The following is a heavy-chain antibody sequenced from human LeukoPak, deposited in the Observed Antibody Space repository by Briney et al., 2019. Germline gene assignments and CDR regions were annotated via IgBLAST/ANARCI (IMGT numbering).Heavy chain of an antibody. CDR3: ARDGGPPDPRLFDS. Sequence: ASVKVSCKASGYTFTGYYMHWVRQAPGQGLEWMGWINPNSGGTNYAQKFQGRVTMTRDTSISTAYMELSRLRSEDTAVYYCARDGGPPDPRLFDSWGQGTLVTVSS. CDR2: INPNSGGT. V-gene: IGHV1-2*02. D-gene: IGHD1-14*01. CDR1: GYTFTGYY. J-gene: IGHJ4*02.